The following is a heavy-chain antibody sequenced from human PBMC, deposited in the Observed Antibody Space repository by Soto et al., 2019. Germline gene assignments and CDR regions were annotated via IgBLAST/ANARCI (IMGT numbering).Heavy chain of an antibody. V-gene: IGHV4-34*01. CDR2: INYRGRT. Sequence: QVELQQWGAGLLKPSETLSLTCAVYGESFSGYYWSWLRQPPGKGMEWIGEINYRGRTKYNPSLKSRVTISVDTSKNQLSLKLTAVTAADAAVYYCARLPDAGSYFQDWGQGSLVTVS. CDR3: ARLPDAGSYFQD. J-gene: IGHJ1*01. CDR1: GESFSGYY. D-gene: IGHD3-10*01.